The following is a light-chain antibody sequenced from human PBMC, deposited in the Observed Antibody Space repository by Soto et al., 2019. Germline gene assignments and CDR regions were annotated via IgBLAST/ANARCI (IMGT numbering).Light chain of an antibody. CDR1: QSISSSY. CDR2: RAS. V-gene: IGKV3-20*01. Sequence: ETVLTQSPGTLSLSPGERATLSCRSSQSISSSYLAWYQQKPGQAPRLLIYRASRRATGIPDRFSGSGSGTDFTLTISRLEPEDFAVYYCQQYSNSPLTFGGGTKVDIK. CDR3: QQYSNSPLT. J-gene: IGKJ4*01.